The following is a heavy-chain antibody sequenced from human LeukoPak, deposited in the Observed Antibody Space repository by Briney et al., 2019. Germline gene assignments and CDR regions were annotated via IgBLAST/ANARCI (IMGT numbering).Heavy chain of an antibody. CDR3: ARMATSSPYYFDY. J-gene: IGHJ4*02. D-gene: IGHD5-24*01. CDR2: IIPIFGTA. CDR1: GGTFSSYA. V-gene: IGHV1-69*13. Sequence: SVKVSCKASGGTFSSYAISWVRQAPGQGLEWMGGIIPIFGTANYAQKFQGRVTITADESTSTAYMELSSLRAEDTAVYYCARMATSSPYYFDYWGQGTLVTVSS.